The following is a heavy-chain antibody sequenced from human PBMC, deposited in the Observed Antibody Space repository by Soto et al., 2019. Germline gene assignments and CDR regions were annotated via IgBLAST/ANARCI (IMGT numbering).Heavy chain of an antibody. V-gene: IGHV4-31*03. CDR1: GGSISSGGYY. Sequence: QVQLQESGPGLVKPSQTLSLTCTVSGGSISSGGYYWSWIRQHPGKGLEWIGYIYYSGSTYYNPSLKSRVTISVDTSKNQFSLKLSSVTAADTAVYYCAREGGFKGLTCSSTSCLGDKAWFDPWGQGTLVTVSS. CDR3: AREGGFKGLTCSSTSCLGDKAWFDP. J-gene: IGHJ5*02. D-gene: IGHD2-2*01. CDR2: IYYSGST.